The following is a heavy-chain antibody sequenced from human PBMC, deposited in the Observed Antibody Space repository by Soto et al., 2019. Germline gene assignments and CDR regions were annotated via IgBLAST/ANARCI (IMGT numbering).Heavy chain of an antibody. J-gene: IGHJ6*02. CDR1: GFTFSNSW. CDR3: TRKRFGMDV. V-gene: IGHV3-7*03. CDR2: IKEDGSEK. Sequence: LRLSCAASGFTFSNSWMSWVRQAPGKGLEWVANIKEDGSEKDYVDPVKGRFTITRDNAKNSLYLQMNNLRAEDTAVYFCTRKRFGMDVWGQGTTVTV.